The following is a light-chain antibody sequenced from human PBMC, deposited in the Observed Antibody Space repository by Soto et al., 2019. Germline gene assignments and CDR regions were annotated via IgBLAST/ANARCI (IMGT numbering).Light chain of an antibody. Sequence: QSVLTQPPSASGSPGQSVTISCRGTSSDIGGYDYVSWYQQHPGKAPKLIIYDVFKRPSGVPDRFSGSKSGNTASLTVSGLQAEDEADYYCTSYAGSNNVCVFGTGTKLTVL. CDR3: TSYAGSNNVCV. V-gene: IGLV2-8*01. CDR2: DVF. J-gene: IGLJ1*01. CDR1: SSDIGGYDY.